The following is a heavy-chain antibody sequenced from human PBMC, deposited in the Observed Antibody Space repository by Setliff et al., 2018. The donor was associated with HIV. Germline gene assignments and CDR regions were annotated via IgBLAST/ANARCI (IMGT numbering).Heavy chain of an antibody. D-gene: IGHD1-1*01. CDR3: VRSGRVGELYGF. CDR2: IYPSDSDT. Sequence: PGESLKISCKASGYSFNTNWIGWVRQMPGKGLEWMGIIYPSDSDTKYSPSFQGQVSVSVDLSTSTAFLEWNNLRASDTATYYCVRSGRVGELYGFWGQGTPVTVSS. J-gene: IGHJ4*02. CDR1: GYSFNTNW. V-gene: IGHV5-51*01.